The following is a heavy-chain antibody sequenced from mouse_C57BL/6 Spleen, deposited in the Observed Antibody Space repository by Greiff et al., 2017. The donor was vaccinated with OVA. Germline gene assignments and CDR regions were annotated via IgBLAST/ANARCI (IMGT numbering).Heavy chain of an antibody. CDR2: IYPRSGNT. CDR1: GYTFTSYG. Sequence: QVQLQQSGAELARPGASVKLSCKASGYTFTSYGISWVKQRTGQGLEWIGEIYPRSGNTYYNEKFKGKATLTADKSSSTAYMELRSLTSEDSAVYFCAKGDGHAGTWFAYWGQGTLVTVSA. CDR3: AKGDGHAGTWFAY. J-gene: IGHJ3*01. V-gene: IGHV1-81*01. D-gene: IGHD2-3*01.